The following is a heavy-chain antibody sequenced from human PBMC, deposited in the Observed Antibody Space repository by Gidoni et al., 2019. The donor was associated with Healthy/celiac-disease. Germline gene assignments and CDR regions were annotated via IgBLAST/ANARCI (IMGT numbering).Heavy chain of an antibody. J-gene: IGHJ4*02. V-gene: IGHV4-34*01. D-gene: IGHD6-19*01. Sequence: QVQLPQWGAGLLKPSFTLSLTCAVYGESLSGDYWSWIRQPPGKGLEWIGEINHSGSTNYNPSLKSRVTISVDTSKNQFSLKLSSVTAADTAVYYCARVKYSSGGDYFDYWGQGTLVTVSS. CDR1: GESLSGDY. CDR3: ARVKYSSGGDYFDY. CDR2: INHSGST.